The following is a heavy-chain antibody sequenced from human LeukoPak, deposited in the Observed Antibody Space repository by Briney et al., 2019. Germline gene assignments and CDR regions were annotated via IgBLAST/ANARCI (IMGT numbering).Heavy chain of an antibody. CDR2: ISGSGSST. V-gene: IGHV3-23*01. J-gene: IGHJ6*04. CDR3: SKEMTSGAYYYGMDV. Sequence: PGGSLRLSCAASAFTFRSYAMSWVRQAPGKGLEWVSSISGSGSSTYYADSVKGRFTISRDNSKNTVYLQMNSLRAEDTAVYYCSKEMTSGAYYYGMDVWGKGTTVTVSS. CDR1: AFTFRSYA. D-gene: IGHD1-26*01.